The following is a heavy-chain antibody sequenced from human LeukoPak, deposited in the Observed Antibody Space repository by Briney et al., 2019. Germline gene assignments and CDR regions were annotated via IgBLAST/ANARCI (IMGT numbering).Heavy chain of an antibody. J-gene: IGHJ4*02. CDR2: ISSSSSYI. D-gene: IGHD6-19*01. CDR1: GFTFSSYS. V-gene: IGHV3-21*01. Sequence: PGGSLRLSCAASGFTFSSYSMNWVRQAPGKGLEWVSSISSSSSYIYYADSVKGRSTISRDNAKNSLYLQMNSLRAEDTAVYYCAREILRQWPDWGQGTLVTVSS. CDR3: AREILRQWPD.